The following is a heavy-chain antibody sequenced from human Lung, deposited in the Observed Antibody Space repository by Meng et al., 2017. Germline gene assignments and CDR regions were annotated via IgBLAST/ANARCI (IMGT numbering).Heavy chain of an antibody. J-gene: IGHJ4*02. CDR2: NCSRGSN. Sequence: PELLLGPFRASEPQSPPCTFSRGIIVGYFSPSFWQSAEKGLVGCAGNCSRGSNDDNHSFRSRDVMSIGTSKNHLSLKLFSVTAAEPAVYYCARAGAREVPVDYWGPGILVTVSS. CDR1: RGIIVGYF. V-gene: IGHV4-4*07. CDR3: ARAGAREVPVDY. D-gene: IGHD3-10*01.